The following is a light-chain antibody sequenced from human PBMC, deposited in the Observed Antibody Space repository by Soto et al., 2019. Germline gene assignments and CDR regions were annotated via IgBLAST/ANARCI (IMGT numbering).Light chain of an antibody. J-gene: IGKJ5*01. CDR3: QQYNSWPPIT. Sequence: DIQMTQSPSTLSGSVGDRVTITCRASQTISSWLAWYQQKPGKPPKVLIYGASNLQSGVPPRFSGSGSGTDFTLTISSLQSEDFAVYYCQQYNSWPPITFGQGTRLEIK. CDR2: GAS. V-gene: IGKV1-5*01. CDR1: QTISSW.